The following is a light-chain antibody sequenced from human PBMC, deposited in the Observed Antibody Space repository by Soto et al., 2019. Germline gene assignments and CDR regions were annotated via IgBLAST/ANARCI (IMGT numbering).Light chain of an antibody. V-gene: IGKV3D-15*01. CDR2: GAS. CDR3: QQYNRWPRT. Sequence: EIVMTQSPATLSVSPGERVTLSCRASQSVSSNLAWYQQKPGQAPRLLIYGASTRATGIPARFSGTGSGTEFTLTISSLQSEDCAVYYCQQYNRWPRTFGGGTKVEIK. CDR1: QSVSSN. J-gene: IGKJ4*01.